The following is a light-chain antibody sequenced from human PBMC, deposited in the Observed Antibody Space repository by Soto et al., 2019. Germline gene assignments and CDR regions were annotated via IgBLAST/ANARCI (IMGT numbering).Light chain of an antibody. CDR2: QDN. J-gene: IGLJ1*01. Sequence: NFMLTQPHSVSESPGKTVTISCTRSSGSIASNFVQWSQQRPGSSPTTVIYQDNQRPSGVPHRFSGSIDRSSNSASLTISGLRTEDEADYYCQSYDESSHVFGTGTKVTV. CDR3: QSYDESSHV. CDR1: SGSIASNF. V-gene: IGLV6-57*01.